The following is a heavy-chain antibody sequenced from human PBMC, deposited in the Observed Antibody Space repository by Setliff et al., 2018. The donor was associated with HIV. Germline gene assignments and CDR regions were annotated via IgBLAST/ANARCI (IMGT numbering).Heavy chain of an antibody. CDR2: ISGSGGRT. Sequence: GGSLRLSCAASGFTFSNYGMSWVRQAPGKGLEWVSIISGSGGRTDYAESVKGRFRISRSNSRNTVSLLLTSLRVEDTAVYYCAKEGAVTTTGAFLDHWGQGTLVTVPQ. V-gene: IGHV3-23*01. CDR1: GFTFSNYG. D-gene: IGHD4-17*01. J-gene: IGHJ4*02. CDR3: AKEGAVTTTGAFLDH.